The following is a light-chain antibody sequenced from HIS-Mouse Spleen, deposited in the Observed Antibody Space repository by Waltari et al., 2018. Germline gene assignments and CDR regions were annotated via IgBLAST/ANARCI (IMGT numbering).Light chain of an antibody. CDR2: GAS. CDR1: QSVSSN. CDR3: QQYNNWPLT. V-gene: IGKV3-15*01. Sequence: EIVMTQSPATLSVSPGERATLSCRASQSVSSNFAWYQQKPGQSHRLLIYGASTRATGIPARFSGSWSGTEFTLTISRLQSEDFAVYYCQQYNNWPLTFGGGTKVEIK. J-gene: IGKJ4*01.